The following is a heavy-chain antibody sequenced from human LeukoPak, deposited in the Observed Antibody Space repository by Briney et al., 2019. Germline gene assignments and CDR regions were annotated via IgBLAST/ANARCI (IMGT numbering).Heavy chain of an antibody. D-gene: IGHD3-10*01. CDR3: ARGGGYYGSGSLSSFDP. Sequence: ASVKVSCKASGYTFTGYYMHWVRQAPGQGLEWMGWINPNRGGTNYAQKFRGRVTMTRDTSTSTVYMELSSLRSEDTAVYYCARGGGYYGSGSLSSFDPWGQGTLVTVSS. CDR1: GYTFTGYY. J-gene: IGHJ5*02. CDR2: INPNRGGT. V-gene: IGHV1-2*02.